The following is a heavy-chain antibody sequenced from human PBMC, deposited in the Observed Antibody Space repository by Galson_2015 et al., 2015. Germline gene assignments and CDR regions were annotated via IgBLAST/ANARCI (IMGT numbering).Heavy chain of an antibody. D-gene: IGHD6-19*01. CDR3: ARISRGYSSGWFGGINDAFDL. CDR2: IDWDDDK. Sequence: PALVKPTQTLTLTCTFSGFSLSTSGVCVSWIRQPPGKALEWLALIDWDDDKFYSTSLKTRPTIPKDTSKNQEVLTITNMDPVDTATYYCARISRGYSSGWFGGINDAFDLWGRGTMVTVSS. J-gene: IGHJ3*01. CDR1: GFSLSTSGVC. V-gene: IGHV2-70*01.